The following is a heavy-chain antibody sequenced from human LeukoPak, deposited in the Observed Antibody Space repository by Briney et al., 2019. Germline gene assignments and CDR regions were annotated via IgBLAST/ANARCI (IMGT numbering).Heavy chain of an antibody. CDR2: INPSGGST. Sequence: ASVKVSCKASGYTFTSYYMHWVRQAPGQGLEWMGIINPSGGSTGYAQKFQGRVTMTRDTSTSTVYMELSSLRSEDTAVYYCARDFRYYGSGSYLDYWGQGTLVTVSS. D-gene: IGHD3-10*01. CDR1: GYTFTSYY. V-gene: IGHV1-46*01. CDR3: ARDFRYYGSGSYLDY. J-gene: IGHJ4*02.